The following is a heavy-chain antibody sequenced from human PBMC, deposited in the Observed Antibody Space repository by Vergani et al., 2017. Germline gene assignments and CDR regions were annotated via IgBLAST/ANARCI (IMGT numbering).Heavy chain of an antibody. CDR1: GYSISSGYY. Sequence: QVQLQESGPGLVKPSETLSLTCAVSGYSISSGYYWGWIRQSPGKGLEWIGSIYHSGSPYYNPSLKSRVTISADTSKNQLSLKLNSVTVADTAVYYCARPYDGRVDFWYFDLWSRGTLVTVSS. CDR2: IYHSGSP. J-gene: IGHJ2*01. D-gene: IGHD3-22*01. CDR3: ARPYDGRVDFWYFDL. V-gene: IGHV4-38-2*01.